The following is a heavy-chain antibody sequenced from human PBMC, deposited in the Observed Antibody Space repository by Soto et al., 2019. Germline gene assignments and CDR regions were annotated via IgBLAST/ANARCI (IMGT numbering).Heavy chain of an antibody. CDR3: ARLAIAAAGLFYYYYGMDV. J-gene: IGHJ6*02. CDR1: SSDH. V-gene: IGHV4-39*01. D-gene: IGHD6-13*01. Sequence: SSDHGCCLLHAQGKGLEWMGSIYYSGSTYYNPSLKSRVTISVDASKNQFSLKLSSVTAADTAVYYCARLAIAAAGLFYYYYGMDVWGQGTTVT. CDR2: IYYSGST.